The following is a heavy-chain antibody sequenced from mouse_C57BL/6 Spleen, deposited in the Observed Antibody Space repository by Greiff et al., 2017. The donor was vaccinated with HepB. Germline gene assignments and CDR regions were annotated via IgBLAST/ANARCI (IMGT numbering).Heavy chain of an antibody. Sequence: EVKLMESGPGLVKPSQSLSLTCSVTGYSITSGYYWNWIRQFPGNKLEWMGYISYDGSNNYNPSLKNRISITRDTSKNQFFLKLNSVTTEDTATYYCARDYDLDYWGQGTTLTVSS. V-gene: IGHV3-6*01. CDR1: GYSITSGYY. D-gene: IGHD2-3*01. J-gene: IGHJ2*01. CDR3: ARDYDLDY. CDR2: ISYDGSN.